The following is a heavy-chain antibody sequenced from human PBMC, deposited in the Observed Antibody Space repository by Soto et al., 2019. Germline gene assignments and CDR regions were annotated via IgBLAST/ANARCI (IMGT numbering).Heavy chain of an antibody. V-gene: IGHV1-8*01. CDR3: ARGAGSSGWYGDWFDP. Sequence: QVQLVQSGAEVKKPGASVKVSCKASGYTFTSYDINWVRQATGQGLEWMGWMNPNSGNTGYAQKFQGRVTMTRNTSISTAYMELSSLRSEDTAVYYCARGAGSSGWYGDWFDPWGQGTLVTVSS. CDR1: GYTFTSYD. CDR2: MNPNSGNT. D-gene: IGHD6-19*01. J-gene: IGHJ5*02.